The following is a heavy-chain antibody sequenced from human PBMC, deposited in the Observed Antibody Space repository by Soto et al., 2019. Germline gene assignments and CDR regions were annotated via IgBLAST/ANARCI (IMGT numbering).Heavy chain of an antibody. V-gene: IGHV3-23*01. CDR2: ISGSGGST. CDR3: AKGGTRPYITVRKIDGSSSPLKPYYYYGMDV. CDR1: GFTFSSYA. Sequence: GGSLRLSCAASGFTFSSYAMSWVRQAPGKGLEWVSAISGSGGSTYYADSVKGRFTISRDNSKNTLYLQMNSLRAEETAVYYCAKGGTRPYITVRKIDGSSSPLKPYYYYGMDVWGQGTTVTVSS. J-gene: IGHJ6*02. D-gene: IGHD6-6*01.